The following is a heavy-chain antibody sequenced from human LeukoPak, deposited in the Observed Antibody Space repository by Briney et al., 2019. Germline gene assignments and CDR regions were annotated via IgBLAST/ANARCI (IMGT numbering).Heavy chain of an antibody. CDR2: IYHSGST. Sequence: PSETLSLTCAVSGGSISSSNWWSWVRQPPGKGLEWIGEIYHSGSTNYNPSLKSRVTISVDKSKNQFSLKLSSVTAADTAVYYCAREGVLYSSGWYYFDYWGQGTLVTVSS. CDR1: GGSISSSNW. D-gene: IGHD6-19*01. V-gene: IGHV4-4*02. J-gene: IGHJ4*02. CDR3: AREGVLYSSGWYYFDY.